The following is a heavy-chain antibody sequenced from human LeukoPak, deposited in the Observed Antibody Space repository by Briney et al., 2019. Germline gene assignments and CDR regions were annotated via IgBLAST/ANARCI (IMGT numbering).Heavy chain of an antibody. V-gene: IGHV4-59*08. J-gene: IGHJ2*01. Sequence: SETLSLTCTVSGGSVSSYYWSWIRQPPGKGLEWIGYIYYSGSTNYNPSLKSRVTISVDTPKNQFSLKLSSVTAADTAVYYCARSNPDYWYFDLWGRGTLVTVSS. CDR2: IYYSGST. D-gene: IGHD1-14*01. CDR3: ARSNPDYWYFDL. CDR1: GGSVSSYY.